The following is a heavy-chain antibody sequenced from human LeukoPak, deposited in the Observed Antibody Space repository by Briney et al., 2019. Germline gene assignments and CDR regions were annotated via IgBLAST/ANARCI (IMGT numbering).Heavy chain of an antibody. Sequence: PSETLSLTCTVSGGSISSGSYYWSWIRQPAGKGLEWIGRIYTSGSTNYNPSLKSRVTISVDTSKNQFSLKLSSVTAADTAVYYCAGSTQVLSNYFDYWGQGTLVTVSS. CDR3: AGSTQVLSNYFDY. CDR1: GGSISSGSYY. CDR2: IYTSGST. V-gene: IGHV4-61*02. J-gene: IGHJ4*02. D-gene: IGHD2/OR15-2a*01.